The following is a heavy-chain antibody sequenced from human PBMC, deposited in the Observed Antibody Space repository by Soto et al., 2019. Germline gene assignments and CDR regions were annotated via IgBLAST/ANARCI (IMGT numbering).Heavy chain of an antibody. D-gene: IGHD2-2*01. CDR1: GYTFTNYA. CDR3: ARTDIVVVPAAARGYCFDY. CDR2: INAGNGNT. V-gene: IGHV1-3*01. J-gene: IGHJ4*02. Sequence: GASVKVSCKASGYTFTNYAMHWVRQAPGQRLEWMGWINAGNGNTKYSQKFQGRVTITRDTSASIAYMELSSLRSEDTAVYYCARTDIVVVPAAARGYCFDYWGQGTLVTVSS.